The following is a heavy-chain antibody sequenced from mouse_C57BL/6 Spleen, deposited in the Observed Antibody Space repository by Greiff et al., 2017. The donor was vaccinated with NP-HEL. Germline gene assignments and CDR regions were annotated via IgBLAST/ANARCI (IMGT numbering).Heavy chain of an antibody. Sequence: QVQLQQPGAELVKPGASVKLSCKASGYTFTSYWMHWVKQRPGQGLEWIGMIHPTDSYTNYNEKFKGKATLTVDKSSSTAYMQLSSLTSEDSAVYDCARYATGGTPWYFDVWGTGTTVTVSS. CDR3: ARYATGGTPWYFDV. CDR1: GYTFTSYW. D-gene: IGHD1-1*02. V-gene: IGHV1-64*01. CDR2: IHPTDSYT. J-gene: IGHJ1*03.